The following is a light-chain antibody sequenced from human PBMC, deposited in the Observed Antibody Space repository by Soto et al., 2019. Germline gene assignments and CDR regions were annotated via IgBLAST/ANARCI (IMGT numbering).Light chain of an antibody. J-gene: IGKJ5*01. CDR3: LQYGSSPPT. CDR1: RSVSSNF. CDR2: GAS. V-gene: IGKV3-20*01. Sequence: EIVLTQSPGTLSLSPGERATLSCRGSRSVSSNFLAWYQQKPGQAPRLLIYGASSRATGIPDRFSGSGSGTDFTLTTSTLEPEDFAVYYCLQYGSSPPTFGRGTRLEIK.